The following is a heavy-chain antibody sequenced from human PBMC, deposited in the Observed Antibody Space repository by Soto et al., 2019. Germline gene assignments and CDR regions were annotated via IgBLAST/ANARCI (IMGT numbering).Heavy chain of an antibody. J-gene: IGHJ4*02. Sequence: ASVKVSCKTSGFMFTSSAVQWVRQARGQRLEWIGWLVVGSGNTHYAQHFQERVTLTRDMSTGTAYMELSSLGSEDTAVYYCAVYFDSGYDGFGLDYWGQGTLVTVSS. CDR1: GFMFTSSA. CDR3: AVYFDSGYDGFGLDY. CDR2: LVVGSGNT. D-gene: IGHD5-12*01. V-gene: IGHV1-58*01.